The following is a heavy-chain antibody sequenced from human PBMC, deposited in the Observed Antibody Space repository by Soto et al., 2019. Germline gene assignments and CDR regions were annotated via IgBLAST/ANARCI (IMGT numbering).Heavy chain of an antibody. CDR3: AKELGDSAKRWYGMGG. D-gene: IGHD3-16*01. V-gene: IGHV3-21*04. CDR1: GFTFCSYS. J-gene: IGHJ6*01. CDR2: ISSSSSYI. Sequence: GGSLRLSCAASGFTFCSYSMNWVRQAPGKGQECVSSISSSSSYIYYADSVKGRFTISRDNAKNSLYLQMSRLRVEDTAIYYCAKELGDSAKRWYGMGGWGQGTTVTVSS.